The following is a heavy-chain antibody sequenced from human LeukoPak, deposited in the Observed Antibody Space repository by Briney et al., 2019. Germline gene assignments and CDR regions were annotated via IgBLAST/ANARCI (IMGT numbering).Heavy chain of an antibody. V-gene: IGHV4-39*07. CDR1: GGSISSSSYY. CDR3: ARDLVGATFFDY. J-gene: IGHJ4*02. D-gene: IGHD1-26*01. CDR2: IYYSGST. Sequence: SETLSLTCTVSGGSISSSSYYWGWIRQPPGKGLEWIGSIYYSGSTYYNPSLKSRVTISVDTSKNQFSLKLSSVTAADTAVYYWARDLVGATFFDYWGQGTLVTVSS.